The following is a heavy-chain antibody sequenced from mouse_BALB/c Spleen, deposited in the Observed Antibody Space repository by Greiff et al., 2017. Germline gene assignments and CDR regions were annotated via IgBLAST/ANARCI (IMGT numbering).Heavy chain of an antibody. CDR2: IAPGSGST. Sequence: DLVKPGASVKLSCKASGYTFTSYWINWIKQRPGQGLEWIGRIAPGSGSTYYNEMFKGKATLTVDTSSSTAYIQLSSLSSEDSAVYFCARNSLLRPLDVWGAGTTVTVSS. V-gene: IGHV1S41*01. CDR1: GYTFTSYW. J-gene: IGHJ1*01. CDR3: ARNSLLRPLDV. D-gene: IGHD1-2*01.